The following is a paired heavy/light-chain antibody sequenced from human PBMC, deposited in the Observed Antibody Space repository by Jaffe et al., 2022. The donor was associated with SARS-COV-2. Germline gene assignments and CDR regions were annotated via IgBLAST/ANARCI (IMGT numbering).Heavy chain of an antibody. J-gene: IGHJ6*02. CDR2: IYASGST. D-gene: IGHD1-20*01. Sequence: QVQLQESGPGLVKASQTLSLTCTVSGGSISSGYYYWSWIRQPAGKGLEWIGRIYASGSTNYNPSLKSRVTISGDTSKNQFSLKLSSVTAADTAVYYCARDFKDNWNDYGMDVWGQGTTVTVSS. CDR3: ARDFKDNWNDYGMDV. CDR1: GGSISSGYYY. V-gene: IGHV4-61*02.
Light chain of an antibody. CDR3: ATWDSSLSGGRV. CDR2: ENN. J-gene: IGLJ3*02. Sequence: QSVLTQPPSVSAAPGQKVTISCSGSSSNIGNDYVSWYQQFPGTAPKLLIYENNKRPSGIPDRFSGSKSGTSATLGITGLQTGDEADYYCATWDSSLSGGRVFGGGTKLTVL. V-gene: IGLV1-51*02. CDR1: SSNIGNDY.